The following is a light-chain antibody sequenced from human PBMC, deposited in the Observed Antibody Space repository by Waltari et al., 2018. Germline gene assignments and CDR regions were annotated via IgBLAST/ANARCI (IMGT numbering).Light chain of an antibody. Sequence: QSALTQPASVSGSPGQSITTSCTGTSNDVGGYNYVSWYQQSPGQAPKFMVYDVNKRPSGVSNLFSGSKSSNTASLTISGLQAEDEADYYCSSYTSRTTLVFGGGTRLTVL. J-gene: IGLJ2*01. CDR2: DVN. V-gene: IGLV2-14*01. CDR3: SSYTSRTTLV. CDR1: SNDVGGYNY.